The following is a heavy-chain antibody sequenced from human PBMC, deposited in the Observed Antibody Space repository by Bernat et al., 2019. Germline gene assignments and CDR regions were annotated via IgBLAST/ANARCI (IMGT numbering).Heavy chain of an antibody. CDR1: GYTFTGYY. CDR2: INPNSGDT. V-gene: IGHV1-2*06. D-gene: IGHD5-12*01. J-gene: IGHJ4*02. Sequence: QVQLVQSGSELKKPGASVKVSCKASGYTFTGYYMHWVRQAPGQGLEWMGRINPNSGDTNYAQKFRGRVTLTRDTSISTAYMELSSLRSDDTAVYYCAGGYDHLPAWGQGTLVTVSS. CDR3: AGGYDHLPA.